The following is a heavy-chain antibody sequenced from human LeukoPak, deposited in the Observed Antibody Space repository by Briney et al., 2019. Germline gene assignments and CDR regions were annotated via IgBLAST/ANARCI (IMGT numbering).Heavy chain of an antibody. CDR3: AKDHRKVSSDSRSCPDY. CDR1: GFTFSDYY. D-gene: IGHD6-13*01. J-gene: IGHJ4*02. V-gene: IGHV3-9*01. Sequence: GGSLRLSCAASGFTFSDYYMNWIRQAPGKGLEWISDISWNGSSICYADSVKGRFTISRNNAKNSLYLQINNLRSEDTALYYLAKDHRKVSSDSRSCPDYWGQGTLVTVSS. CDR2: ISWNGSSI.